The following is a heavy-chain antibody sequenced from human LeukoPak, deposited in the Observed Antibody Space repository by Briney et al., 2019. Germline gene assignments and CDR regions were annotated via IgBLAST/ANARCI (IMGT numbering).Heavy chain of an antibody. Sequence: GGSLRLSCAASGFTFSDYYMSWIRQAPGKGLEWVSYISSSSSYTNYADSVKGRFTISRDNAKNSLYLQMNSLRAEDTAVYYCARDRCSSTSCYQPHNWFDPWGQGTLVTVSS. CDR3: ARDRCSSTSCYQPHNWFDP. D-gene: IGHD2-2*01. J-gene: IGHJ5*02. CDR1: GFTFSDYY. V-gene: IGHV3-11*05. CDR2: ISSSSSYT.